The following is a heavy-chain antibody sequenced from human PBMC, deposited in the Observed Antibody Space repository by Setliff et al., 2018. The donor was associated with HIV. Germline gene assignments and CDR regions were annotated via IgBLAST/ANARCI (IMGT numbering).Heavy chain of an antibody. V-gene: IGHV1-46*01. CDR2: VNPSDGST. D-gene: IGHD1-20*01. CDR3: ARGLYNWNL. CDR1: GYSLTELS. Sequence: ASVKVSCKVSGYSLTELSMHWVRQAPGQGLEWMGIVNPSDGSTIYAQKFQGRVTMTRDTSTNTVFMELISLTFHDTAVYYCARGLYNWNLWGQGTLVTVSS. J-gene: IGHJ4*02.